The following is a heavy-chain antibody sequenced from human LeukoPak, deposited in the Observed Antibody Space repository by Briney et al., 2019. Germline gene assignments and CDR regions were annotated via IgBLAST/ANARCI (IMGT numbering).Heavy chain of an antibody. D-gene: IGHD3-3*01. CDR1: GGTFSSYA. V-gene: IGHV1-69*13. Sequence: AASVKVSCKASGGTFSSYAISWVRQAPGQGLEWMGGIIPIFGTANYAQKFQGRVTITADESTSTAYMELSSLRSEDTAVYYCASSPIFGVVTHLYYFDYWGQGTLVTVSS. CDR3: ASSPIFGVVTHLYYFDY. CDR2: IIPIFGTA. J-gene: IGHJ4*02.